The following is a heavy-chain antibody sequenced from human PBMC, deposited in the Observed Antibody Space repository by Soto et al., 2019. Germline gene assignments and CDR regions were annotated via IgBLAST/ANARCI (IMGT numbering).Heavy chain of an antibody. J-gene: IGHJ4*02. CDR2: ISWNSGSI. CDR1: GFTFDDYA. V-gene: IGHV3-9*01. Sequence: GGSLRLSCAASGFTFDDYAMHWVRQAPGKGLEWVSGISWNSGSIGYADSVKGRFTISRDNAKNSLYLQMNSLRAEDTALYYCAKPGGLHSSGWYLVGYFDYWGQGTLVTVSS. D-gene: IGHD6-19*01. CDR3: AKPGGLHSSGWYLVGYFDY.